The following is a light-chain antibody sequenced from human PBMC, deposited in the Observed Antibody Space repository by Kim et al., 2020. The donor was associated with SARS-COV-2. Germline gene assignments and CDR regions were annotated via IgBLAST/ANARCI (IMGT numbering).Light chain of an antibody. Sequence: CPGERPTLSLRASQSVSSSYLAWYQQQPGQAPRLLIYAASSRATGIPDRFSGSGSGTDFTLTISRLEPENFAVYYCQQYGSSLYTFGQGPMPQI. CDR3: QQYGSSLYT. V-gene: IGKV3-20*01. J-gene: IGKJ2*01. CDR1: QSVSSSY. CDR2: AAS.